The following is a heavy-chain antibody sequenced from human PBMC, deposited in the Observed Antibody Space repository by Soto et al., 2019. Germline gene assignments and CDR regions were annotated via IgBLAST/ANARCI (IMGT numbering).Heavy chain of an antibody. CDR2: IIPILGIA. Sequence: QVQLVQSGAEVKKPGSSVKVSCKASGGTFSSYTISWVRQAPGQGLEWMGRIIPILGIANYAQKFQGRVTITADKSTSTAYMELSSLRSEDTAVYYCARDGGSESLDYWGQGTLVTVSS. CDR1: GGTFSSYT. J-gene: IGHJ4*02. CDR3: ARDGGSESLDY. D-gene: IGHD3-16*01. V-gene: IGHV1-69*08.